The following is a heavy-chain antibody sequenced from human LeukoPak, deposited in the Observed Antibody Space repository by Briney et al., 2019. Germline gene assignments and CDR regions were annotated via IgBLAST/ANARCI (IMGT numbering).Heavy chain of an antibody. V-gene: IGHV4-39*02. D-gene: IGHD2-8*02. CDR2: IYYSGST. J-gene: IGHJ6*03. Sequence: SETLSLTCTVSGGSISSSSYYWGWIRQPPGKGLEWIGSIYYSGSTYYNPSLKSRVTISVDTSKNQFSLKLSSVTAADTAVYYCARDVLLGPMDVCGKGTTVTVSS. CDR3: ARDVLLGPMDV. CDR1: GGSISSSSYY.